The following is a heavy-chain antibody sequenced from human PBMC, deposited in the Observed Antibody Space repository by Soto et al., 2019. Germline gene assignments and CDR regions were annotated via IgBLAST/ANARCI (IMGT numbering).Heavy chain of an antibody. J-gene: IGHJ4*01. V-gene: IGHV4-39*03. Sequence: STTWYSSGREQQPPGKGLEWIGSVSFSGTTYYSPSLKSRVTTSIDTSRNQFSLKLTSVTAADTAFFYSESRILDVPAYFASWRNGTLLTVSS. CDR2: VSFSGTT. CDR3: ESRILDVPAYFAS. CDR1: STTWYS. D-gene: IGHD1-1*01.